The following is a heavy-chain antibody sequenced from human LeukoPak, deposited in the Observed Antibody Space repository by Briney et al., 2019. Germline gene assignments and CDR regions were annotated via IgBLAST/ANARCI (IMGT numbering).Heavy chain of an antibody. V-gene: IGHV1-69*05. CDR3: ARSRDCSSTSCLTFDY. CDR1: GGTFSSYA. Sequence: SVKVSCKASGGTFSSYAISWVRQAPGQGLEWMGGIIPIFGTANYAQKFQGRVTITTDESTSTAYMELSSLRSEDTAVYYCARSRDCSSTSCLTFDYWGQGTLVTVSS. D-gene: IGHD2-2*01. J-gene: IGHJ4*02. CDR2: IIPIFGTA.